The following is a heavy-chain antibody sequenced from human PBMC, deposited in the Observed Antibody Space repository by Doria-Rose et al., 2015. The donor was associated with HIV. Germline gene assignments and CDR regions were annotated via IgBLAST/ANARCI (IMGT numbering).Heavy chain of an antibody. CDR3: ARDHYDSGGYYRD. J-gene: IGHJ4*02. CDR1: FSSYS. V-gene: IGHV3-21*03. Sequence: FSSYSMNWVRQAPGNGLEWVSSISSSSEYIYYVDSVRGRFTISRDNAKNSVYLQMNSLRTEDTAVYYCARDHYDSGGYYRDWGQGTRGTVSS. D-gene: IGHD3-22*01. CDR2: ISSSSEYI.